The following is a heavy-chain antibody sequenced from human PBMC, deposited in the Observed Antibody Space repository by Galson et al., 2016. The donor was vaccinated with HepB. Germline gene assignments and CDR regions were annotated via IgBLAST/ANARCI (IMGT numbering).Heavy chain of an antibody. J-gene: IGHJ6*02. CDR1: GYTFTSFF. Sequence: SVKVSCKASGYTFTSFFIHWVRQAPGQGLEWMGIFNPGGGSRRYAQKFQGRVSMTWDTSTSTLYMELTSLRSEDTAVYYCARGWDVLYYGMDVWGQGTTVTVSS. V-gene: IGHV1-46*01. CDR3: ARGWDVLYYGMDV. D-gene: IGHD1-26*01. CDR2: FNPGGGSR.